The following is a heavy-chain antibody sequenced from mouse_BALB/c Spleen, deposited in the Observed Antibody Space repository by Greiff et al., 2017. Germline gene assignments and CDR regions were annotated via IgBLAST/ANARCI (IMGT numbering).Heavy chain of an antibody. Sequence: VQLQQPGAELVRPGASVKLSCKASGYTFTSYWINWVKQRPGQGLEWIGNIYPSDSYTNYNQKFKDKATLTVDKSSSTAYMQLSSPTSEDSAVYYCTRFYYYGSSSYYYAMDYWGQGTSVTVSS. D-gene: IGHD1-1*01. V-gene: IGHV1-69*02. CDR1: GYTFTSYW. CDR3: TRFYYYGSSSYYYAMDY. J-gene: IGHJ4*01. CDR2: IYPSDSYT.